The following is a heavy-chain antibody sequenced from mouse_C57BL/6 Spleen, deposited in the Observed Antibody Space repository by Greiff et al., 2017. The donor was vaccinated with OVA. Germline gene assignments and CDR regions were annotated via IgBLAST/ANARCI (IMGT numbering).Heavy chain of an antibody. V-gene: IGHV5-17*01. Sequence: EVQVVESGGGLVKPGGSLTLSCAASGFTFSDYGLHWVRQAPEKGLEWVAYISSGSSTIYYADPVKGRFTISRANAKNTLFLQMTSLRSEDTAMYYCAKNYDGYYADYYAMDYWGQGTSVTVSS. D-gene: IGHD2-3*01. J-gene: IGHJ4*01. CDR2: ISSGSSTI. CDR3: AKNYDGYYADYYAMDY. CDR1: GFTFSDYG.